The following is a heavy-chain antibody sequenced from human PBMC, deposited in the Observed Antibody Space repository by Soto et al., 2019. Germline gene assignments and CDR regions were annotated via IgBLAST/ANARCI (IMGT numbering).Heavy chain of an antibody. V-gene: IGHV6-1*01. CDR3: AKGDNLGTKTRYAFDS. J-gene: IGHJ4*02. Sequence: PAQTLSLTCAISGDSVSSNTASWNWIRQSPSRGLEWLGRTYFRSKWYNDYAVSVKSRIIINPDTSNNQFSLQLNSVTPEDTAVYFCAKGDNLGTKTRYAFDSCGQGSRGTVGS. CDR2: TYFRSKWYN. CDR1: GDSVSSNTAS. D-gene: IGHD5-12*01.